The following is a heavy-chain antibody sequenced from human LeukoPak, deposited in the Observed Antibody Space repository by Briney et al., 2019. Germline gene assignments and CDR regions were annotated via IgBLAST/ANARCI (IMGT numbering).Heavy chain of an antibody. CDR3: ARDGSAGLQRENLDY. Sequence: PGGSLRLSCAASGFTFSCFWMSWVRRAPGKGLEWVANIKQDGSEKYYVDSVKGRFTISRDNAKNSLYLQMNSLRVEDTAVYYCARDGSAGLQRENLDYWDQGTLVTVSS. D-gene: IGHD5-24*01. V-gene: IGHV3-7*01. CDR1: GFTFSCFW. CDR2: IKQDGSEK. J-gene: IGHJ4*02.